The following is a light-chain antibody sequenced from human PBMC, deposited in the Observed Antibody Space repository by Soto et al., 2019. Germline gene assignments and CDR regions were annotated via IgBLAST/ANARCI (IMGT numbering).Light chain of an antibody. J-gene: IGKJ3*01. V-gene: IGKV1-33*01. CDR3: QQRHNLPHT. Sequence: DIQMTQSPSTLSASVVDRVTITCRASQSINRWLAWYQQKPGKAPKLLIYDASNLETGVPSRFSGSGSGTDFTFTISSLQPEDIATYYCQQRHNLPHTFGPGTKVDIK. CDR1: QSINRW. CDR2: DAS.